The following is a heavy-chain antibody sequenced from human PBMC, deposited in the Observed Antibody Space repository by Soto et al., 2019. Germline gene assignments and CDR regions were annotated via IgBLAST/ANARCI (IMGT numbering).Heavy chain of an antibody. CDR2: IYNSGST. J-gene: IGHJ6*02. CDR1: GCPISSSSYY. CDR3: ARLVGYGMDV. D-gene: IGHD2-15*01. Sequence: ETLSLTCTVSGCPISSSSYYWGWIRQPPGKGLEWIGNIYNSGSTYYNPSLKSRVTISVDTSKNQISLKLSSVTAADTAVYYCARLVGYGMDVWGQGTTVTVSS. V-gene: IGHV4-39*01.